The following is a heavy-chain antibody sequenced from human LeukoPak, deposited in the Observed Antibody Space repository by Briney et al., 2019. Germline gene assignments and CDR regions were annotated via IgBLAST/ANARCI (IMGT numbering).Heavy chain of an antibody. J-gene: IGHJ1*01. CDR3: VPDWLLCEYFHH. V-gene: IGHV3-23*01. CDR1: GFTFSSYA. D-gene: IGHD3-9*01. CDR2: ISGSGGGT. Sequence: PGGSLRLSCAASGFTFSSYAMSWVRQAPGRGLEWVSSISGSGGGTHYADSAKGRFTISTDNSKNTLYLQMNSLRAEDTAVYYCVPDWLLCEYFHHWGQGTLVTVSS.